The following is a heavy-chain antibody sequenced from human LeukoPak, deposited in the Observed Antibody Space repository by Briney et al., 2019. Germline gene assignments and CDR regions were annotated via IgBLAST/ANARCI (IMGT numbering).Heavy chain of an antibody. CDR3: ARDMFDGRHSSPFDY. CDR2: ISGSGGST. D-gene: IGHD3-10*02. V-gene: IGHV3-23*01. Sequence: PGGSLRLSCAASGFTFSSYAMSWVRQAPGKGLEWVSAISGSGGSTYYADSVKGRFTISRDNSKNTLYLQMNSLRGDDTAVYFCARDMFDGRHSSPFDYWGQGTLVTVSS. J-gene: IGHJ4*02. CDR1: GFTFSSYA.